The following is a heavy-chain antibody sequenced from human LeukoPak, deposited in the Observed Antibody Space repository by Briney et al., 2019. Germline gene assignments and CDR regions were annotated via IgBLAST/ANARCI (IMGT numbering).Heavy chain of an antibody. D-gene: IGHD2-15*01. CDR2: ISSSGNTI. CDR3: ATDILVVVAATQGDL. CDR1: GFTFSGYD. V-gene: IGHV3-48*03. Sequence: GGSLTLSCAASGFTFSGYDMNWVRQAPGKGLEWVSYISSSGNTIYYADSVKGRFTISRDNAKNSLFLQMNSLRAEDTAVYYCATDILVVVAATQGDLWGHGTLVTVFS. J-gene: IGHJ5*02.